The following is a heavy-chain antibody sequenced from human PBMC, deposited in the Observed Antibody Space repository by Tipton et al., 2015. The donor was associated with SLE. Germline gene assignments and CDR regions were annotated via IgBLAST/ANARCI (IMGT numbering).Heavy chain of an antibody. CDR1: GYTFTDYP. J-gene: IGHJ4*02. CDR2: INPSGDST. Sequence: QLVQSGAEVKKPGASVRVSCKTSGYTFTDYPIHWVRQAPGQGLEWMGMINPSGDSTNYAQKFQGRVTMTSDTSTSTVHMELSSLRSEDTAVYYCARGGGGLQYWGQGTLVTVSA. CDR3: ARGGGGLQY. V-gene: IGHV1-46*01. D-gene: IGHD3-16*01.